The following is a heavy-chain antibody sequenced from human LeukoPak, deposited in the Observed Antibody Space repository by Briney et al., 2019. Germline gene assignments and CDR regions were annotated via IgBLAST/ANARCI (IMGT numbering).Heavy chain of an antibody. V-gene: IGHV1-8*02. D-gene: IGHD2-8*02. CDR2: VNPNSGDT. CDR1: GYTFTTFE. CDR3: ARVDTGLTY. J-gene: IGHJ4*02. Sequence: GASVKVSCKASGYTFTTFEISWVRQAPGQGLEWMGWVNPNSGDTGYAQQLQGRVNLTRNTAIATAYMELSSLKSEDTAVYYCARVDTGLTYWGQGTLLIVSS.